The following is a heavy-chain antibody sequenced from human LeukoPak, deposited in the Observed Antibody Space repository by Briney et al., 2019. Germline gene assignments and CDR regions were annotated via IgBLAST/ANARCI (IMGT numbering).Heavy chain of an antibody. CDR1: GSTFSSYA. D-gene: IGHD3-22*01. CDR2: IIPILGTT. V-gene: IGHV1-69*13. Sequence: ASVKVSCKASGSTFSSYAISWVRQAPGQGLEWMGGIIPILGTTNYAQKFQGRVTITADESTSTAYMELSSLRSEDTAVYYCARVANYYDSKYYFDYWGQGTLVTVSS. J-gene: IGHJ4*02. CDR3: ARVANYYDSKYYFDY.